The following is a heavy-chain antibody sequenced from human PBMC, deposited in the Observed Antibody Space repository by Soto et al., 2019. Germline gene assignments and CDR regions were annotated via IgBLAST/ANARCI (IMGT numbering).Heavy chain of an antibody. J-gene: IGHJ6*02. CDR1: GGSFSGYY. CDR2: INHSGST. Sequence: QVQLQQWGAGLLKPSETLSLTCAVYGGSFSGYYWSWIRQPPGKGLEWLGEINHSGSTNYNPSLKSRVTISVDTSKHQFSLKLSSVTAADTAVYYCARDGRYYDILPGYWVSGMDVWGQGTTVTVSS. CDR3: ARDGRYYDILPGYWVSGMDV. V-gene: IGHV4-34*01. D-gene: IGHD3-9*01.